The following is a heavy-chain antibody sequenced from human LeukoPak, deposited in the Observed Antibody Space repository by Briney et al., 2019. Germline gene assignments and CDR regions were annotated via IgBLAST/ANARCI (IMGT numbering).Heavy chain of an antibody. CDR1: GFTFSCYA. V-gene: IGHV3-23*01. CDR3: ANSLDSVVVPATMGSHSPFDY. Sequence: PGGSLRLSCAASGFTFSCYAMSWVRQAPGEGLEWVSAISGSGGSTYYADSVKGRVTISRDNSKNTLYLQMNSLRAEDTAVYYCANSLDSVVVPATMGSHSPFDYWGQGTQVTVSS. D-gene: IGHD2-2*01. J-gene: IGHJ4*02. CDR2: ISGSGGST.